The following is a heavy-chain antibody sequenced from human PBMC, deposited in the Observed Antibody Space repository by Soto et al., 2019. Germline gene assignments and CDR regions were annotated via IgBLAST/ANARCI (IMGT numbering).Heavy chain of an antibody. CDR1: GGSISSSSYY. V-gene: IGHV4-39*01. J-gene: IGHJ5*02. Sequence: SETLSLTCTVSGGSISSSSYYWGWIRQPPVKGLEWIGSIYYSGSTYYNPSLKSRVTISVDTSKNQFSLKLSSVTAADTAVYYCARQIPMVRGARNWFDPWGQGTLVTVSS. CDR2: IYYSGST. D-gene: IGHD3-10*01. CDR3: ARQIPMVRGARNWFDP.